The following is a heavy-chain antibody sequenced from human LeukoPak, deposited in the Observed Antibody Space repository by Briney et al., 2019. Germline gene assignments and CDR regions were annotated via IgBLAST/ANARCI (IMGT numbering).Heavy chain of an antibody. CDR1: GGSFSGYY. J-gene: IGHJ4*02. CDR3: ARGQGVKLAPNFDY. V-gene: IGHV4-34*01. D-gene: IGHD3-10*01. Sequence: SETLSLTCAVYGGSFSGYYWSWIRQPPGKGLEWIGEINHSGSTNYNPSLKSRVTISVDTSKNQFSLELSSVTAADTAVYYCARGQGVKLAPNFDYWGQGTLVTVSS. CDR2: INHSGST.